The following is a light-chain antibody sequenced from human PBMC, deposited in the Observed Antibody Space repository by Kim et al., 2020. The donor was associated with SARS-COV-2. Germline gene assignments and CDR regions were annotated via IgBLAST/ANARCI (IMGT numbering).Light chain of an antibody. V-gene: IGKV1-5*03. CDR2: KAS. CDR1: RNINNW. J-gene: IGKJ4*01. Sequence: DIQMTQSPSTLSASVGDRVTITCRASRNINNWLAWYQQKPGKAPNLLIYKASSLESVVPSKFSGSGSGTEFTLTISSLQPDGFATYYCQQYDSYPLTIGGGTQVDIK. CDR3: QQYDSYPLT.